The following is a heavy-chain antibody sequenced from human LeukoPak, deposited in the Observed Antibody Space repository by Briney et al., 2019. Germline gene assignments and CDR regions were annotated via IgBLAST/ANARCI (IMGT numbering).Heavy chain of an antibody. CDR2: INPDSGAT. CDR1: GYTFTGHY. CDR3: ARYAVAEWAEYYFDY. D-gene: IGHD6-19*01. V-gene: IGHV1-2*06. J-gene: IGHJ4*02. Sequence: ASVKVSCKASGYTFTGHYMHWGRQAPGQGLEWMGRINPDSGATVYAQKFQGRVTMTRDTSISTAYMALSRLTSDDTAVYFCARYAVAEWAEYYFDYWGQGTLVTVSS.